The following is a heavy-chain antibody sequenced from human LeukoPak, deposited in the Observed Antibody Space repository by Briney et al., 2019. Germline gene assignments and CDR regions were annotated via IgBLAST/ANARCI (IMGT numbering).Heavy chain of an antibody. CDR3: AREHPHSGYEYFDY. Sequence: GGSLRLSCAASGFTFSSYGMHWVRQAPGKGLEWVAVIWYDGSNKYYADSVKGRFTISRDNSKNTLYLQMNSLRADDTAVYYCAREHPHSGYEYFDYWGQGTLVTVSS. D-gene: IGHD5-12*01. V-gene: IGHV3-33*01. CDR1: GFTFSSYG. J-gene: IGHJ4*02. CDR2: IWYDGSNK.